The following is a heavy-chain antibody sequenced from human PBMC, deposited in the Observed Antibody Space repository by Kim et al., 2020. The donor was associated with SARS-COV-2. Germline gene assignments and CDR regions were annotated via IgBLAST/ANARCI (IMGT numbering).Heavy chain of an antibody. CDR3: AKEGAAAGTYYYYYGMDV. V-gene: IGHV3-23*01. Sequence: KGRVTISRDNSKNTLYLQMNSVRAEDTAVYYCAKEGAAAGTYYYYYGMDVWGQGTTVTVSS. J-gene: IGHJ6*02. D-gene: IGHD6-13*01.